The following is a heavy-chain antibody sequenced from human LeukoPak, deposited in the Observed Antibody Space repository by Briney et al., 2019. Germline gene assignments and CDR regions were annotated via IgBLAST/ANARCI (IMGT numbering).Heavy chain of an antibody. Sequence: PGGSLRLSSAASGFTLNSYTLSWVRQAPGKGLEWVASIRSTSSYIHYADSVKGRFTISRDNAKNSLYLQMNSLRAEDTAVYYCASRITIFGAFDYWGQGTLVTVSS. CDR2: IRSTSSYI. J-gene: IGHJ4*02. CDR1: GFTLNSYT. D-gene: IGHD3-3*01. V-gene: IGHV3-21*01. CDR3: ASRITIFGAFDY.